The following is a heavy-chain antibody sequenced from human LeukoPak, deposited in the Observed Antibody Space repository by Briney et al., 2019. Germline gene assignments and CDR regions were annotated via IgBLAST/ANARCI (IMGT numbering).Heavy chain of an antibody. CDR2: IYYSGST. J-gene: IGHJ3*02. CDR1: GGSISSHY. Sequence: SETLSLTCTVSGGSISSHYWSWIRQPPGKGLEWIGYIYYSGSTNYNPSLKSRVTISVDTSKNQFSLKLSSVTAADTAVYYCASTRTYCSGGSCPSDAFDIWGQGTMVTVSS. D-gene: IGHD2-15*01. V-gene: IGHV4-59*11. CDR3: ASTRTYCSGGSCPSDAFDI.